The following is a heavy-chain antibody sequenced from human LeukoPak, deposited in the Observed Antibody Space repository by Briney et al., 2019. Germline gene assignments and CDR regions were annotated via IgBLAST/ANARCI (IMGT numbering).Heavy chain of an antibody. J-gene: IGHJ3*02. V-gene: IGHV1-2*04. CDR2: INPNTGGT. CDR3: ARGGYYYGSGSYRDAFDI. Sequence: ASVKVSCKASGYTFTGYFMHWVRQAPGQGLEWMGWINPNTGGTNYAQKFQGWVTMTRDTSISTAYMELSRLRSDDTGVYYCARGGYYYGSGSYRDAFDIWGQGTMVTVSS. CDR1: GYTFTGYF. D-gene: IGHD3-10*01.